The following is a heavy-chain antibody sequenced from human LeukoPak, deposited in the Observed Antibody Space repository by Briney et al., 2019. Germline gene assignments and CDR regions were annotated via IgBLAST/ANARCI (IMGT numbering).Heavy chain of an antibody. CDR2: IIPIFGIA. V-gene: IGHV1-69*04. Sequence: GASVKVSCKASGGTFSSYAISWVRQAPGQGLEWMGRIIPIFGIANYVQKFQGRVTITADKSTSTAYMELSSLRSEDTAVYYCARATGAFDIWGQGTMVTVSS. J-gene: IGHJ3*02. CDR3: ARATGAFDI. D-gene: IGHD5-24*01. CDR1: GGTFSSYA.